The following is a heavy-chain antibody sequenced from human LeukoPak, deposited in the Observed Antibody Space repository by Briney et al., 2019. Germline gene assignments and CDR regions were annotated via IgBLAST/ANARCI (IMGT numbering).Heavy chain of an antibody. D-gene: IGHD6-19*01. CDR2: IKRDGSEK. J-gene: IGHJ4*02. Sequence: GGSLRLSCAASGFTFSSYWMSWVRQAPGRGLEGVANIKRDGSEKYYVDSVKGRFTISRDNAKNSLYLQMNSLRAEDTAVYYCASYSSGWWPFDYWGQGTLVTVSS. CDR1: GFTFSSYW. V-gene: IGHV3-7*01. CDR3: ASYSSGWWPFDY.